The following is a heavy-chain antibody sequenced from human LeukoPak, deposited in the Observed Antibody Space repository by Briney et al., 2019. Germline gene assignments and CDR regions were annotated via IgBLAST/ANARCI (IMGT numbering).Heavy chain of an antibody. Sequence: ASVKVSCKASGYTFTSYGISWVRQAPGQGLEWMGWISAYNGNTNYAQKLQGRVTMTTDTSTSTAYMELRSLRSDDTAVYYCAILMNYDILTGYYYYYYYYMDVWGKGTTVTVSS. J-gene: IGHJ6*03. V-gene: IGHV1-18*01. CDR1: GYTFTSYG. CDR3: AILMNYDILTGYYYYYYYYMDV. CDR2: ISAYNGNT. D-gene: IGHD3-9*01.